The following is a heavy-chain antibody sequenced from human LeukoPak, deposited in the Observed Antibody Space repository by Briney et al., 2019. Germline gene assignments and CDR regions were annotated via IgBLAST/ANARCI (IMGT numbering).Heavy chain of an antibody. V-gene: IGHV3-21*01. Sequence: GGSLRLSCAASGFTFSSYSMNWVRQAPGKGLEWVSSISSSSSYIYYADSVKGRFTISRDNAKNSLYLQMNSLRAEDTAVYYCAREPFMWAAAGNDAFDIWGQGTMVTVSS. CDR2: ISSSSSYI. D-gene: IGHD6-13*01. J-gene: IGHJ3*02. CDR1: GFTFSSYS. CDR3: AREPFMWAAAGNDAFDI.